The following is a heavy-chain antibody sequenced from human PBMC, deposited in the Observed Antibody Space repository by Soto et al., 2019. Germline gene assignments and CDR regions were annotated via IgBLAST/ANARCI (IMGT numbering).Heavy chain of an antibody. CDR1: GGSISSSSYY. CDR2: IYYSGST. V-gene: IGHV4-39*01. Sequence: PSETLSLTCTVSGGSISSSSYYWGWIRQPPGKGLEWIGSIYYSGSTYYNPSLKSRVTISVDTSKNQFSLKLSSVTAADTAVYYCARRTFKVTTLFDYWGQGTLVTVSS. D-gene: IGHD4-17*01. CDR3: ARRTFKVTTLFDY. J-gene: IGHJ4*02.